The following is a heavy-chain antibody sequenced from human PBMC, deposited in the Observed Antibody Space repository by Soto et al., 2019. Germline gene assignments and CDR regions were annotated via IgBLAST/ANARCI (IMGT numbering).Heavy chain of an antibody. D-gene: IGHD6-13*01. CDR1: GGSISSSSYY. V-gene: IGHV4-39*01. CDR2: IYYSGST. CDR3: ARHDFVSAAYYLDY. Sequence: PSETLSLTCTVSGGSISSSSYYWGWIRQPPGKGLEWIGSIYYSGSTYYNPSLKSRVTISVYTSKNQFSLKLSSVTAAEPAAYYCARHDFVSAAYYLDYWGQGTLVTVSS. J-gene: IGHJ4*02.